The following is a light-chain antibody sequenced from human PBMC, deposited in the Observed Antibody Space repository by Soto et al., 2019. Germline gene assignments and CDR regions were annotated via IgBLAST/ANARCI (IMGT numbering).Light chain of an antibody. CDR1: ERIYSAY. Sequence: EVVLTQSPCTLSLSRGERATLSCRSSERIYSAYLGWYQHRPGQAPRLLIYQTSIRAAGITARFSASGSGTDFTLTISDVQPEDFALYYCHPRQSWPRTVGPGTKVEIK. CDR3: HPRQSWPRT. V-gene: IGKV3-11*01. CDR2: QTS. J-gene: IGKJ1*01.